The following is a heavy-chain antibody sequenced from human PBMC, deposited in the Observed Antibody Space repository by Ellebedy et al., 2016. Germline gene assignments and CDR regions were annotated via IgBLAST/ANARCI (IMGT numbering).Heavy chain of an antibody. CDR1: GFTFSSHW. J-gene: IGHJ4*02. V-gene: IGHV3-33*08. CDR3: ARGFQRHFDGTGMPDYFDL. CDR2: IWYDGSDK. Sequence: GESLKISCAASGFTFSSHWMHWVRQAPGKGLEWVAVIWYDGSDKYYADSVKGRFTISRDNSNNTLYLQMNSLRAEDTAVYYCARGFQRHFDGTGMPDYFDLWGQGTLVTVSS. D-gene: IGHD2-8*02.